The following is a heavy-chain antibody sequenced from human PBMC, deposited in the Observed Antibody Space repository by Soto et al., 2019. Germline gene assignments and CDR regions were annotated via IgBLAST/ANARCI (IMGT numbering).Heavy chain of an antibody. J-gene: IGHJ6*02. V-gene: IGHV4-59*01. CDR2: IYYSGST. CDR3: AREDYDILTGHYGMDV. D-gene: IGHD3-9*01. CDR1: GGSISSYY. Sequence: PSETLSLTCTVSGGSISSYYWSWIRQPPGKGLEWIGYIYYSGSTNYNPSLKSRVTKSVDTSKNQFSLKLSSVTAADTAVYYCAREDYDILTGHYGMDVWGQGTTVTVSS.